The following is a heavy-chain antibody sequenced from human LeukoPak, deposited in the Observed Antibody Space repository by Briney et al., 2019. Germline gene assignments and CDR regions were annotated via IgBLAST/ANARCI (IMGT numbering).Heavy chain of an antibody. CDR2: IKEDGSEK. J-gene: IGHJ4*02. D-gene: IGHD6-19*01. V-gene: IGHV3-7*04. Sequence: GGSLRLSCAASGFTFSSYWMSWVRQAAGKGLEWVANIKEDGSEKYYVDSVKGRLTISRDTAKSSLYLQMNSLRAEDTAVYYCARLRAGDYFDFWGQGTLVTVSS. CDR1: GFTFSSYW. CDR3: ARLRAGDYFDF.